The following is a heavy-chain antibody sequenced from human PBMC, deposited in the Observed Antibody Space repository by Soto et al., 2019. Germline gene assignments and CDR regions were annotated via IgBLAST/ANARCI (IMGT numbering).Heavy chain of an antibody. Sequence: GGSLRLSCAASGFTFSSYSMNWVRQAPGKGLEWVSSISSSSSYIYYADSVKGRFTISRDNAKNSLYLQMNSLRAEDTAVYYCARVDRPQSIALSGAFDIWGQGTMVTVSS. J-gene: IGHJ3*02. D-gene: IGHD6-13*01. V-gene: IGHV3-21*01. CDR2: ISSSSSYI. CDR3: ARVDRPQSIALSGAFDI. CDR1: GFTFSSYS.